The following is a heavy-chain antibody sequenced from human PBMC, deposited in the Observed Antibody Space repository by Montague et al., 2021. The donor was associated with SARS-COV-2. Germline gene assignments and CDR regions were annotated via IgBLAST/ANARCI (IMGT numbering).Heavy chain of an antibody. CDR3: ARLPPYRFNSNGHYYNAVDN. D-gene: IGHD3-22*01. CDR2: IYYSGNT. CDR1: GGSISSSGYY. Sequence: SETLSLTCTVSGGSISSSGYYWGWIRQPPGIGLEWIGSIYYSGNTYYTPSLQSRVTISVDTSKNQFSLRLNSMTAADTAVYYCARLPPYRFNSNGHYYNAVDNWGQGTMVTVSS. J-gene: IGHJ3*02. V-gene: IGHV4-39*01.